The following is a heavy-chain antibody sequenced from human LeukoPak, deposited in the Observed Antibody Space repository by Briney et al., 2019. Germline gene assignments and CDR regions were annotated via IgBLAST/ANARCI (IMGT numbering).Heavy chain of an antibody. CDR3: ARDPADPDAFDI. D-gene: IGHD6-19*01. Sequence: ASVKVSCKASGYTFTSYDINWVRQATGQGLEWMGWMNPNSGNTGYAQKFQGRVTMTRNTSISTAYMELSSLRSEDTAVYYCARDPADPDAFDIWGQGTMVTVSS. J-gene: IGHJ3*02. CDR2: MNPNSGNT. V-gene: IGHV1-8*01. CDR1: GYTFTSYD.